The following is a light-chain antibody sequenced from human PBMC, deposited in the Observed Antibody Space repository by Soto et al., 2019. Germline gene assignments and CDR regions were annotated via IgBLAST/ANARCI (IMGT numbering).Light chain of an antibody. V-gene: IGKV1-5*03. Sequence: DIQMTQSPSTLSGSVGDRVTITCRASQTISSWLAWYQQKPGKAPKLLIYKASTLKSRVPSRFSGSGSVTEFTLTISSLQPDDFATYYCQHYNSYSEAFGQGTKVELK. CDR1: QTISSW. CDR2: KAS. J-gene: IGKJ1*01. CDR3: QHYNSYSEA.